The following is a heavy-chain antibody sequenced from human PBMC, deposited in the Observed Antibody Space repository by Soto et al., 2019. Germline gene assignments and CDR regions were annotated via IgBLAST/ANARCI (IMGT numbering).Heavy chain of an antibody. CDR2: INSDGSSI. Sequence: GVLRLSCAASGFTFSSYWMHWVRHAPGKGLVWVSRINSDGSSISYADSVKGRFTISRDNAKNTLYLQMDSLRVEDTAVYYCARETGYSSGWRQDYWGQGTLVTVSS. CDR3: ARETGYSSGWRQDY. J-gene: IGHJ4*02. V-gene: IGHV3-74*01. D-gene: IGHD6-19*01. CDR1: GFTFSSYW.